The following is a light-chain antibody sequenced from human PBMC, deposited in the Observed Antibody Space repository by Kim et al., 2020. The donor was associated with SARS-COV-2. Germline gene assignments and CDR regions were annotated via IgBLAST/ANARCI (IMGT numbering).Light chain of an antibody. V-gene: IGKV4-1*01. CDR2: WAS. CDR3: QQYYSNPWM. Sequence: ATINCKSSQSVLYSSNNYNYLAWYQQKPGQPPKLLIYWASTRESGVPDRFRGSGSGTDFTLTISSLQAEDVAVYYCQQYYSNPWMFGQGTKVDIK. CDR1: QSVLYSSNNYNY. J-gene: IGKJ1*01.